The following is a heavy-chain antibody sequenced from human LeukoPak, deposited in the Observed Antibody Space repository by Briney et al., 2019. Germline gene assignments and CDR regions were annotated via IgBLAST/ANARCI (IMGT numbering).Heavy chain of an antibody. CDR3: ARDEFGDFQGFDY. Sequence: KPSETLSLTCSVSGASINSYYWNWIRQSPGKGLEWLGNIHYRGTTNYNPSLKSRVTLSLDSSKSQFALKVTSVTAADTAVYCCARDEFGDFQGFDYWGQGTRVTVSS. J-gene: IGHJ4*02. V-gene: IGHV4-59*13. CDR2: IHYRGTT. CDR1: GASINSYY. D-gene: IGHD4-17*01.